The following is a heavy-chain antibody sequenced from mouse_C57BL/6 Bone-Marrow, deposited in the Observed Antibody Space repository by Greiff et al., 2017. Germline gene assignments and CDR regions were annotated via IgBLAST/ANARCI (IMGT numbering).Heavy chain of an antibody. CDR3: ARGEYDVAWFAY. V-gene: IGHV1-4*01. J-gene: IGHJ3*01. CDR1: GYTFTSYT. D-gene: IGHD2-12*01. CDR2: INPSSGYT. Sequence: VQLQQSGAELARPGASVKMSCKVSGYTFTSYTMHWVKQRPGQGLEWIGYINPSSGYTKYNQKFKDKATLTADKSSSTAYMQLSSLTSEDSAVYYCARGEYDVAWFAYWGQGTLVTVSA.